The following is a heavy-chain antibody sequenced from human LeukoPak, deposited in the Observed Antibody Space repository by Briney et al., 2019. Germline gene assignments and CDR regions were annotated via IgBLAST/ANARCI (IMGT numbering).Heavy chain of an antibody. D-gene: IGHD7-27*01. Sequence: ASVKVSCKASGGTFSSYAISWVRQAPGQGLEWMGWISAYNGNTNYAQKLQGRVTMTTDTSTGTAYMELRSLRSDDTAVYYCARVKERKTWGLPDYWGQGTLVTVSS. CDR2: ISAYNGNT. V-gene: IGHV1-18*01. CDR1: GGTFSSYA. CDR3: ARVKERKTWGLPDY. J-gene: IGHJ4*02.